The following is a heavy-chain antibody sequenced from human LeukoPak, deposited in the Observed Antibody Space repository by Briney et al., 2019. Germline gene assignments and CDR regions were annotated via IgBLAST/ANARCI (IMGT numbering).Heavy chain of an antibody. J-gene: IGHJ4*02. Sequence: GGSLRLSCVASRFPFSSHWMTWVRQAPGKGLEWVANIKQDGSMKSYVDSVKGRFTISRDNAKNSLYLQMNSLRAEDTAIYYCTRVGYIDEGIDYWGQGTLVTVSS. CDR2: IKQDGSMK. V-gene: IGHV3-7*04. D-gene: IGHD5-24*01. CDR3: TRVGYIDEGIDY. CDR1: RFPFSSHW.